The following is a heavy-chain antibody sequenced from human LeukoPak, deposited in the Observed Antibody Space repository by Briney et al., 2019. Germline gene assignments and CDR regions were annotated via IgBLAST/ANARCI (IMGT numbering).Heavy chain of an antibody. CDR3: ARGAAGYCSSTSCYRNWFDP. CDR1: GFTFSYYY. D-gene: IGHD2-2*01. CDR2: ISSSGSTI. Sequence: LRLSCSASGFTFSYYYMSWIRQAPGTGLFSVSYISSSGSTIYYADSVKGRFTISRDNAKNSLYLQMNSLRAEDTAVYYCARGAAGYCSSTSCYRNWFDPWGQGTLVTVSS. V-gene: IGHV3-11*04. J-gene: IGHJ5*02.